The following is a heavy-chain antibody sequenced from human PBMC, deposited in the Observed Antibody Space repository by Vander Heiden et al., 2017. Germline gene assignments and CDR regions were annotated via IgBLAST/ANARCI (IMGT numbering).Heavy chain of an antibody. Sequence: EVQLVESGGGLVQPGGSLRLSCAASGFSFSTYSLTLTPQAPGNGLEWVSYISSSSNTIYYADSVKGRFTISRDNAKNSLYLQVNSLRAEDTAVYYCVSHVITVKGGFDCWGQGTLVTVSS. D-gene: IGHD3-10*01. V-gene: IGHV3-48*01. CDR2: ISSSSNTI. J-gene: IGHJ4*02. CDR3: VSHVITVKGGFDC. CDR1: GFSFSTYS.